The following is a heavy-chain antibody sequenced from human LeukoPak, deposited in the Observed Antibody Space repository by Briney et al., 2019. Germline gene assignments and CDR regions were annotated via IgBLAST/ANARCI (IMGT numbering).Heavy chain of an antibody. V-gene: IGHV3-7*01. Sequence: GGSLRLSCAASGFIFSSHWMGWVRQAPGKGLEWVTNIKTDSSETYYVDSVKGRFTVSRDNARNSLYLQMNSLGAEDTAVYYCARGPPEIGFDIWGQGTMVTVSS. CDR3: ARGPPEIGFDI. CDR2: IKTDSSET. CDR1: GFIFSSHW. D-gene: IGHD1-14*01. J-gene: IGHJ3*02.